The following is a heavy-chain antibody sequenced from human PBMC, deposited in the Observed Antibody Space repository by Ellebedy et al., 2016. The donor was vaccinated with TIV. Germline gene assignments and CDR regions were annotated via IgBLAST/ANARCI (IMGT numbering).Heavy chain of an antibody. D-gene: IGHD3-10*01. CDR1: GSSISSYY. V-gene: IGHV4-59*01. CDR2: IYYSGST. J-gene: IGHJ5*02. Sequence: PSETLSLTCAVSGSSISSYYWTWIRQPPGRGLEWIGYIYYSGSTNYNPSLQSRVTISLDTSKSQFSLELTSVTAADTAVYYCARGIYYGPGSYYQGQSNWFDPWGQGTLVTVSS. CDR3: ARGIYYGPGSYYQGQSNWFDP.